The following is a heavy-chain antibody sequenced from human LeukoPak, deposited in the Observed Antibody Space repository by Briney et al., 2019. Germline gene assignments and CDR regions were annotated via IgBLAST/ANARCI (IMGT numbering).Heavy chain of an antibody. J-gene: IGHJ5*02. Sequence: SETLSLTCTVSGDSISSHFWTWIRQPPGKGLEFIGYVYYRGSTYYNTSLKSRVTISVDTAKNQFSLNLNSVTTADTAVYYCARRWATTDYYNVLEPWGQGTLVTVSS. V-gene: IGHV4-59*11. D-gene: IGHD1-26*01. CDR3: ARRWATTDYYNVLEP. CDR1: GDSISSHF. CDR2: VYYRGST.